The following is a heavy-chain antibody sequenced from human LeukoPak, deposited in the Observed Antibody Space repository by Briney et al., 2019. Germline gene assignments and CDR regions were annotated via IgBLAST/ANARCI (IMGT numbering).Heavy chain of an antibody. J-gene: IGHJ4*02. CDR1: GGSFSGYY. CDR2: INHSGST. D-gene: IGHD6-19*01. Sequence: SSETLSLTCAVYGGSFSGYYWSWIRQPPGKGLEWIGEINHSGSTNYNPSLKSRVTISVDTSKNQFSLKLSSVTAADTAVYYCARARSGWLFDYWGQGTLVTVSS. CDR3: ARARSGWLFDY. V-gene: IGHV4-34*01.